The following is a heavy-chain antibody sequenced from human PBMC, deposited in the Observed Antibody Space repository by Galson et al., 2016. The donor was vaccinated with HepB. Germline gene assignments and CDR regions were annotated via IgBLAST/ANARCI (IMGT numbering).Heavy chain of an antibody. J-gene: IGHJ4*02. Sequence: SLRLSCAVSGFIFSDHHLDWVRQAPGKGLEWIGRSRSKADSHVTEYAASARGRFTISRDDSKNSLYLQMNSLKIEDTAVYYCVRSYYDWGQGTLVTVSS. V-gene: IGHV3-72*01. D-gene: IGHD3-10*01. CDR3: VRSYYD. CDR1: GFIFSDHH. CDR2: SRSKADSHVT.